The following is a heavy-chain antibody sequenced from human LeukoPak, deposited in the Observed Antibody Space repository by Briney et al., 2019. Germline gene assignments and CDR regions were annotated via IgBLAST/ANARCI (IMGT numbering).Heavy chain of an antibody. J-gene: IGHJ4*02. CDR3: AREMGIGSGPDDY. V-gene: IGHV1-2*02. CDR1: GYTFTAYY. D-gene: IGHD6-19*01. CDR2: INPNSGDT. Sequence: ASVKVFCKASGYTFTAYYIHWVRQAPGQGLEWMGWINPNSGDTNYAQKFRDRVTMARDTSVTAAYMELSSLGSDDTAVYYCAREMGIGSGPDDYWGQGTLVTVSS.